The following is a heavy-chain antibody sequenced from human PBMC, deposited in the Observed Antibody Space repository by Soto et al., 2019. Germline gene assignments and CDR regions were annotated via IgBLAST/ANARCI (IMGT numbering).Heavy chain of an antibody. Sequence: SETLSLTCAVSGYSIGSGYCWAWIRQPPGKGLEWIGSIYHSGSTYYNPSLKSRVTISVDTSKNQFSLKLSSVTAADTAVYYCARDQARYSSSWYEDYYYYGMDVWGQGTTVTVSS. D-gene: IGHD6-13*01. J-gene: IGHJ6*02. V-gene: IGHV4-38-2*02. CDR3: ARDQARYSSSWYEDYYYYGMDV. CDR1: GYSIGSGYC. CDR2: IYHSGST.